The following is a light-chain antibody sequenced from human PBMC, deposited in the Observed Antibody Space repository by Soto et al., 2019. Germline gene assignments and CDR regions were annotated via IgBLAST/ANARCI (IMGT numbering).Light chain of an antibody. CDR2: KAS. Sequence: DIQMTQPPSTLSGCVGDRVTITSRASQTISSWLAWYQQKPGKAPKLLIYKASTLKSGVPSRFSGSGSGTEFTLTISSLQPDDFATYYSQQYNSYSWTFGQGTKVDIK. V-gene: IGKV1-5*03. CDR1: QTISSW. J-gene: IGKJ1*01. CDR3: QQYNSYSWT.